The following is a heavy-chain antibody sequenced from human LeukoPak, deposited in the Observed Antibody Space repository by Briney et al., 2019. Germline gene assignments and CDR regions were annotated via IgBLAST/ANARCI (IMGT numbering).Heavy chain of an antibody. J-gene: IGHJ4*02. Sequence: SETLSLTCTVSGGSISNKYWSWIRQPPGKGLEWIGYIYYSGSTNYNPSLKSRVTILVDTSKNQFSLKLSSVTAADTAVYYCAREVSMVRGVIPIAYDYWGQGTLVTVSS. CDR2: IYYSGST. CDR3: AREVSMVRGVIPIAYDY. V-gene: IGHV4-59*01. D-gene: IGHD3-10*01. CDR1: GGSISNKY.